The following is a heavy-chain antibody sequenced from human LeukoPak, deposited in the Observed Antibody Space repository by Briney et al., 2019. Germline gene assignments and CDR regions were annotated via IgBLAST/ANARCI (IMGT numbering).Heavy chain of an antibody. V-gene: IGHV4-4*07. Sequence: SETLSLTCTVSGGSISSYYWSWIRQPAGKGLEWIGRIYPGGSTNYNPSLKSRVTMSVDASQKQFSLKLSSVTAADTAVYYCARSLAYAYCGGDCQGAFDIWGQGTMVTSLQ. CDR1: GGSISSYY. CDR2: IYPGGST. J-gene: IGHJ3*02. D-gene: IGHD2-21*02. CDR3: ARSLAYAYCGGDCQGAFDI.